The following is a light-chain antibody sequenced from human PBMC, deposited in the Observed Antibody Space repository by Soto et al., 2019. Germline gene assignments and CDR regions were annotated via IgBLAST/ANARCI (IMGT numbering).Light chain of an antibody. CDR3: TSYTTRSTWV. CDR2: GVS. CDR1: SSDVGAYNY. V-gene: IGLV2-14*01. Sequence: QSALTQPASVSGSPGQSITISCTGTSSDVGAYNYVSWYQQHPGKAPKFMIYGVSNRPSGVSNRFSGSKSGNTASLTISGLQAEDEADYYCTSYTTRSTWVFGGGTKLTVL. J-gene: IGLJ3*02.